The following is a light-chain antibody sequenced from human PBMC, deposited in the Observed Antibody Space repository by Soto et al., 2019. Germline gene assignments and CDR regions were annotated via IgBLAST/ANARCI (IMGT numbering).Light chain of an antibody. V-gene: IGKV3D-15*02. CDR3: QQYGSSPWT. J-gene: IGKJ1*01. CDR2: GAS. CDR1: QSVSSN. Sequence: VVMKQSLATLSASPGERAILSCRASQSVSSNLAWYQQKPGQAPRLLIYGASTRATGIPARFSGSGSGTEFTLTISSLQSEDSAVYYCQQYGSSPWTFGQGTKVDI.